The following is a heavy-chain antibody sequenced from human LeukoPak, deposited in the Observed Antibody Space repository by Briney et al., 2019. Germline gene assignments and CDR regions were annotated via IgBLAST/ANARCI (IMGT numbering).Heavy chain of an antibody. CDR2: INPSGGST. CDR3: ARGSGYEGGYSYGYLGS. J-gene: IGHJ5*02. Sequence: ASVKVSCKASGYTFTSYYMHWVRQAPGQGLEWMGIINPSGGSTSYAQKFQGRVTMTRDTSTSTVYMELSSLRSEDTAVYYCARGSGYEGGYSYGYLGSWGQGTLVTVS. D-gene: IGHD5-18*01. V-gene: IGHV1-46*01. CDR1: GYTFTSYY.